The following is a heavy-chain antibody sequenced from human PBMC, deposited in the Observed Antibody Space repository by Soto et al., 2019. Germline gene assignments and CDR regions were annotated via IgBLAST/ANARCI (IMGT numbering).Heavy chain of an antibody. CDR3: AKKERVIQGWPTFDY. D-gene: IGHD2-21*01. CDR1: GFTFSSYA. J-gene: IGHJ4*02. CDR2: ISGSGGST. V-gene: IGHV3-23*01. Sequence: EVQLLESGGGLVQPGGSLRLSCAASGFTFSSYAMSWVRQAPGKGLEGVSAISGSGGSTYYADSVKGRFTISRDNSKNTLYLQMNSLRAEDTAVYYCAKKERVIQGWPTFDYWGQGTLVTVSS.